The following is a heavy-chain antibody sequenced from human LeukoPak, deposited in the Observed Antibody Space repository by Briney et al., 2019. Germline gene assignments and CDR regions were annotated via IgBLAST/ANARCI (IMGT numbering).Heavy chain of an antibody. CDR1: GGSISSYY. D-gene: IGHD1-26*01. Sequence: ETLSLTCTVSGGSISSYYWSWIRQPPGKGLEWIGYIYYSGSTNYNPSLKSRVTISVDTSKNQFSLKLSSVTAADTAVYYCARLELEYYGMDVWGQGTTVTVSS. CDR3: ARLELEYYGMDV. CDR2: IYYSGST. J-gene: IGHJ6*02. V-gene: IGHV4-59*08.